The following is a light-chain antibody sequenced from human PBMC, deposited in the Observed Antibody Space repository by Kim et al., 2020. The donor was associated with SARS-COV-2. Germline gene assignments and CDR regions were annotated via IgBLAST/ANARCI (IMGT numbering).Light chain of an antibody. CDR2: DNN. V-gene: IGLV1-51*01. J-gene: IGLJ3*02. CDR3: ATWDSSLCVGV. CDR1: RSNIGSNP. Sequence: QSVLTQPPSVSAAPGQKVTISCSGSRSNIGSNPVSWYQQFPGTAPKLITYDNNKRPSGIPDRFSSSKSGTSATLGITGLRTGDEADYYCATWDSSLCVGVFGGGTKVTVL.